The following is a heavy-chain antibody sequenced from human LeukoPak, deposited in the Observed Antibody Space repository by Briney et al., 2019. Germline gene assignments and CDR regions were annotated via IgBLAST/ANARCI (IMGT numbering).Heavy chain of an antibody. CDR3: AILPYYDFWSGYYNYYYYGMDV. V-gene: IGHV1-8*01. CDR1: GYTFTSYD. J-gene: IGHJ6*02. Sequence: RASVTVSCTASGYTFTSYDINWVRQATGQGLEWMGWMNPNSGNTGYAQKFQGRVTMTRNTSISTAYMELSSLRSEDTAVYYCAILPYYDFWSGYYNYYYYGMDVWGQGTTVTVSS. D-gene: IGHD3-3*01. CDR2: MNPNSGNT.